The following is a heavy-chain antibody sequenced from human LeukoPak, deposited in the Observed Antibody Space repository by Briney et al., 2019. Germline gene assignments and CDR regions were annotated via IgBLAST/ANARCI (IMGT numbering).Heavy chain of an antibody. J-gene: IGHJ5*02. V-gene: IGHV5-51*01. D-gene: IGHD6-19*01. CDR3: AARSIEAGTRDNWFDP. CDR1: GSSFTSYW. CDR2: IYPGDSDT. Sequence: GESLKISCKGSGSSFTSYWIGWVRQLPGKGLEWMGIIYPGDSDTRYSPSFQGQVTISADKSISTAYLQWSSLKASDTAMYYCAARSIEAGTRDNWFDPWGQGTLVTVSS.